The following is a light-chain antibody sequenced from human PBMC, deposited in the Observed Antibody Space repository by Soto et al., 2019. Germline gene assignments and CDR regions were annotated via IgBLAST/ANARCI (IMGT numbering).Light chain of an antibody. Sequence: EIVLTQSPGTLSLSPGERATLSCRASQSVSSSYLAWYQQKPGQAPRLLIYGASSGATGIPDRFSGSGSGTDFTLTISRLEPEDFAVYYCQRYGSSRWTFGQGTKVDIK. CDR3: QRYGSSRWT. CDR1: QSVSSSY. CDR2: GAS. V-gene: IGKV3-20*01. J-gene: IGKJ1*01.